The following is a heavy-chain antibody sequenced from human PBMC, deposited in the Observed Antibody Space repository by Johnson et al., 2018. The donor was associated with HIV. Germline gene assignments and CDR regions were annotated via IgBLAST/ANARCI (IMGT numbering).Heavy chain of an antibody. Sequence: VQLVESGGVVVQPGGSLRLSCAASGFTFDDYAMHWVRQAPGKGLEWVSLISWDGGSTYYADSVKGRFTISRDNSKNSLYLQMNSLRAEDTALYYCAKDSKWLRSEGVGAFDIWGQGTMVTVSS. V-gene: IGHV3-43D*03. CDR3: AKDSKWLRSEGVGAFDI. J-gene: IGHJ3*02. D-gene: IGHD5-12*01. CDR1: GFTFDDYA. CDR2: ISWDGGST.